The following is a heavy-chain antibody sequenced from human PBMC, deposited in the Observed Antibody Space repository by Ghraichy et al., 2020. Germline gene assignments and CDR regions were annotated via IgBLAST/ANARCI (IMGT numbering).Heavy chain of an antibody. CDR2: IKQDGSEK. J-gene: IGHJ4*02. Sequence: LSLTCAASGFTFSRYWMNWVRQAPGKGLEWVANIKQDGSEKHYVDSVKGRFTISRDNAKNSLYLQMNSLRAEDTAVYYCARDRAMDDYWGQGTLVTVSS. CDR1: GFTFSRYW. CDR3: ARDRAMDDY. V-gene: IGHV3-7*03. D-gene: IGHD5-18*01.